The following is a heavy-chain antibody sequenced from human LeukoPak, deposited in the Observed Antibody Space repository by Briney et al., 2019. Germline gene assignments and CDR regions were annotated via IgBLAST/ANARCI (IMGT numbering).Heavy chain of an antibody. Sequence: SVKVSCKASGGTFSSYAISWVRQAPGQGLEWMGGIISIFGTANYAQKFQGRVTITTDESTSTAYMELSSLRSEDTAVYYCARENDSSGTFDYWGQGTLVTVSS. CDR2: IISIFGTA. CDR1: GGTFSSYA. D-gene: IGHD3-22*01. CDR3: ARENDSSGTFDY. V-gene: IGHV1-69*05. J-gene: IGHJ4*02.